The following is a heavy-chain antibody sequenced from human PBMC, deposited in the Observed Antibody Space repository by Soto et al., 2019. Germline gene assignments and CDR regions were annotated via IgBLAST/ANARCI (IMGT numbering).Heavy chain of an antibody. D-gene: IGHD1-26*01. J-gene: IGHJ5*02. Sequence: SETLSLTCTVSGGSISTGGYYWSWIRQHPGKGLEWIGYIYYSGSTYYNPSLKSRVTISIDTSKNHFSLKLTSVTAADTAVYYCATDGPPGGARFDPWGQGTLVTVSS. CDR2: IYYSGST. CDR1: GGSISTGGYY. V-gene: IGHV4-31*03. CDR3: ATDGPPGGARFDP.